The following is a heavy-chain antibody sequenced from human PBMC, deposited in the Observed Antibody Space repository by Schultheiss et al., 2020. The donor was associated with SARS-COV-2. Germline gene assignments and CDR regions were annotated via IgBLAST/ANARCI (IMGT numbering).Heavy chain of an antibody. CDR2: ISWNSGSI. CDR3: AKLAVYSPITSYYGMDV. D-gene: IGHD5-18*01. Sequence: GGSLRLSCAASGFTFDDYAMHWVRQAPGKGLEWVSGISWNSGSIGYADSVKGRFTISRDNAKNSLYLQMNSLRAEDTAVYYCAKLAVYSPITSYYGMDVWGQGTTVTLSS. CDR1: GFTFDDYA. J-gene: IGHJ6*02. V-gene: IGHV3-9*01.